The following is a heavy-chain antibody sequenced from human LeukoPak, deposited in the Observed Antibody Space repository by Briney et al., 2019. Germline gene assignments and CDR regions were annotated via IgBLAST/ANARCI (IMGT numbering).Heavy chain of an antibody. CDR3: AKTPSGGLDY. V-gene: IGHV3-23*01. Sequence: GGSLRLSCAASGFTFSSYWMHWVRQAPGKGLEWVSAISGSGGSTYYADSVKGRFTISRDNSKNTLYLQMNSLRAEDTAVYYCAKTPSGGLDYWGQGTLVTVSS. J-gene: IGHJ4*02. CDR2: ISGSGGST. D-gene: IGHD3-10*01. CDR1: GFTFSSYW.